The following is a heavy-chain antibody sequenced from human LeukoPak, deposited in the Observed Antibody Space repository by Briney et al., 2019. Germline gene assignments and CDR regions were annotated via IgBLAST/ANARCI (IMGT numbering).Heavy chain of an antibody. J-gene: IGHJ4*02. D-gene: IGHD3-22*01. CDR1: GDAITGSSYY. Sequence: PSETLSLTCSVSGDAITGSSYYWGWIRQPPGKRLEWIGSMYYSGSTYSNPSLKSRVTMSADTSKNQFSLKLSSVSAADTAVYYCARPYYDNTGYYYFDNWGQETLVTVSS. CDR3: ARPYYDNTGYYYFDN. V-gene: IGHV4-39*01. CDR2: MYYSGST.